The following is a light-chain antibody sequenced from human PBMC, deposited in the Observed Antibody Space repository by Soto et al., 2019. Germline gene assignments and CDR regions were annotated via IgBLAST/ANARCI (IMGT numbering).Light chain of an antibody. J-gene: IGLJ3*02. V-gene: IGLV2-14*01. CDR3: SSYTSSSTHWV. CDR2: DVS. CDR1: SSDVGGYNY. Sequence: QSALTQPASVSGSPGQSITISCTGTSSDVGGYNYVSWYQQHPGKAPKLMIYDVSNRPSGVSNRFSGSKSGNTASLTISGLQDEDDTDYYCSSYTSSSTHWVFGGGTKVTVL.